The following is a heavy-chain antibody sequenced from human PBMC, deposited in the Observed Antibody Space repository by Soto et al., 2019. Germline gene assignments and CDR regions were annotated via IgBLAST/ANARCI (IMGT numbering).Heavy chain of an antibody. D-gene: IGHD2-21*02. CDR1: GFTFSSYG. Sequence: QVQLVESGGGVVQPGRSLRLSCAASGFTFSSYGMHWVRQAPGKGLEWVAVISYDGSNKYYADSVKGRFTISRDNSKNTXDLQMNSLRAEDTAVYYCAKDWDIGVVTAIRDGMDVWGRGPTFTVSS. J-gene: IGHJ6*02. V-gene: IGHV3-30*18. CDR2: ISYDGSNK. CDR3: AKDWDIGVVTAIRDGMDV.